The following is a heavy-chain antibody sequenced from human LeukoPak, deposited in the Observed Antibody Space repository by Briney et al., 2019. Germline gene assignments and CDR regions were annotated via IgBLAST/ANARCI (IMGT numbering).Heavy chain of an antibody. CDR3: ASHLGGGGSYYTWFDY. Sequence: PSETLSLTCTVSGGSISSYYWSWIRQPAGKGLEWIGRIYTSGSTNYNPSLKSRVTMSVDTSKNQFSLKLSSVTAADTAVYYCASHLGGGGSYYTWFDYWGQGTLVTVSS. V-gene: IGHV4-4*07. D-gene: IGHD1-26*01. J-gene: IGHJ4*02. CDR2: IYTSGST. CDR1: GGSISSYY.